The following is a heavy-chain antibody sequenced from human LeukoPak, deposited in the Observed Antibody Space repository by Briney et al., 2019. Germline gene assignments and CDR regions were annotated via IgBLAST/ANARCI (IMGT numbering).Heavy chain of an antibody. CDR2: ITYSSSHM. CDR3: ARDYGDSVTFSYYGMDV. D-gene: IGHD4-17*01. CDR1: GFTFSAYT. V-gene: IGHV3-21*01. Sequence: PGGSLRLSCAASGFTFSAYTMNWVRQAPGKGLEGVSSITYSSSHMYYPDSLKGRFTISRDNAKNLLYLQINSLRAEDTAVYYCARDYGDSVTFSYYGMDVWGQGTTVTVSS. J-gene: IGHJ6*02.